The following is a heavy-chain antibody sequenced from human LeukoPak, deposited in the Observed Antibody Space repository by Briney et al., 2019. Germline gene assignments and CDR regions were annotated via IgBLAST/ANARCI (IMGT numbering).Heavy chain of an antibody. D-gene: IGHD4-11*01. CDR1: GYTFTSYD. CDR3: ERVKGGYSKYALAY. J-gene: IGHJ4*02. CDR2: MNPNRGNT. V-gene: IGHV1-8*01. Sequence: ASVKVSCKASGYTFTSYDINWVRQATGQGLEWMGWMNPNRGNTGYAQKFQGRVTMTRNTSISTAYMELNSLRSEDTAVYYCERVKGGYSKYALAYRGQGTLVTVYS.